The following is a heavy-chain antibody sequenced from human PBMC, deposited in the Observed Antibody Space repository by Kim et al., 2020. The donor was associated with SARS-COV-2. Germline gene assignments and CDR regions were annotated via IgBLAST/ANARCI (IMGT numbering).Heavy chain of an antibody. CDR1: GYTFTSYG. Sequence: ASVKVSCKASGYTFTSYGISWVRQAPGQGLEWMGWISAYNGNTNYAQKLQGRVTMTTDTSTSTAYMELRSLRSDDTAVYYCARDGGDIVVVPAAHVSPWFDPWGQGTLVAVSS. V-gene: IGHV1-18*01. D-gene: IGHD2-2*01. CDR2: ISAYNGNT. CDR3: ARDGGDIVVVPAAHVSPWFDP. J-gene: IGHJ5*02.